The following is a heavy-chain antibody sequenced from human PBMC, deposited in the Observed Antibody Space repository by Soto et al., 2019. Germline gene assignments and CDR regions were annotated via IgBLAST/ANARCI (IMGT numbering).Heavy chain of an antibody. V-gene: IGHV1-69*01. CDR2: IIPIFGTA. D-gene: IGHD2-15*01. CDR3: ARDGYSGGSCQVSRAFDI. J-gene: IGHJ3*02. Sequence: QVQLVQSGAEVKKPGSSVKVSCKASGGTFSSYAISWVRQAPGQGLEWMGGIIPIFGTANYAQKFQGRVTITADESTSTAYMELSSLRSEDTAVYYCARDGYSGGSCQVSRAFDIWGQGTMVTVSS. CDR1: GGTFSSYA.